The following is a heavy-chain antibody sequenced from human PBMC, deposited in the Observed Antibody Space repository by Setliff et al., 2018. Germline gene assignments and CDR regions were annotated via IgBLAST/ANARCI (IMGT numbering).Heavy chain of an antibody. CDR1: GVSVNSLTW. D-gene: IGHD2-2*01. Sequence: SETLSLTCAVSGVSVNSLTWWSWVRQTPGKGLEWIGFIYHDGNPKFNPSVNYNPSLKSRVTMSIDKSRNQFSLNLRSVTAADTAVYYCTRGGERYHTANWGQGLLVTVS. CDR3: TRGGERYHTAN. V-gene: IGHV4-28*03. CDR2: IYHDGNP. J-gene: IGHJ4*02.